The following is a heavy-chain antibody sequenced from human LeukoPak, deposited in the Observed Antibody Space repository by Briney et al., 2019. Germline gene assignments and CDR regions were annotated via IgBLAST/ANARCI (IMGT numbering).Heavy chain of an antibody. Sequence: SETLSLTCTVSGYSITSGYYWGWIRQPPGKGLEWIGSIYHSGSTFYNPSLKSRVTILVDTSKNQLSLKLSSVTAADTAVYYCARHADGSGSSSWYYGMDVWGQGTTVTVSS. CDR1: GYSITSGYY. V-gene: IGHV4-38-2*02. J-gene: IGHJ6*02. D-gene: IGHD3-10*01. CDR2: IYHSGST. CDR3: ARHADGSGSSSWYYGMDV.